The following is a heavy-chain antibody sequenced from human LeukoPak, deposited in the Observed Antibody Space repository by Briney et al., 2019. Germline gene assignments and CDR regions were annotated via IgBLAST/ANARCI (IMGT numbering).Heavy chain of an antibody. J-gene: IGHJ4*02. V-gene: IGHV1-2*02. CDR1: GYTFTDYY. Sequence: ASVKVSSKASGYTFTDYYMHWVRQAPGPGLEWMGWINPNSGGTDYAQKFQGRVTMIRDTSISTAYMELSRLTSDDTAVYYCARGRYCRETSCSDFDSWGQGTLVTVSS. CDR2: INPNSGGT. D-gene: IGHD2-2*01. CDR3: ARGRYCRETSCSDFDS.